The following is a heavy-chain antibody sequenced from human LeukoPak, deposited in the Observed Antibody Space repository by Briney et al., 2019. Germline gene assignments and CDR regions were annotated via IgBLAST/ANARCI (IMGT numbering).Heavy chain of an antibody. CDR1: GGSISSYY. V-gene: IGHV4-39*07. Sequence: SETLSLTCTVSGGSISSYYWGWIRQPPGKGLEWIGSIYYSGSTYYNPSLKSRVTISVDTSKNQFSLKLSSVTAADTAVYYCARAEQQLVKVWFDPWGQGTLVTVSS. J-gene: IGHJ5*02. CDR2: IYYSGST. D-gene: IGHD6-13*01. CDR3: ARAEQQLVKVWFDP.